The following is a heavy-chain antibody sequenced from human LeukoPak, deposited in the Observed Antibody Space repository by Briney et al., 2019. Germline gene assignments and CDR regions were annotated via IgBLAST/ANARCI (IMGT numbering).Heavy chain of an antibody. CDR3: ASGTRRYYYGSGSYYNRWYYFDY. Sequence: GGSLRLSCAASGFTFSSYSMNWVRQAPGKGLEWVSSISISSSYIYYADSVKGRFTISRENAKNSLYLQMNSLRAEDTAVYYCASGTRRYYYGSGSYYNRWYYFDYWGQGTLVTVSS. V-gene: IGHV3-21*01. J-gene: IGHJ4*02. CDR2: ISISSSYI. CDR1: GFTFSSYS. D-gene: IGHD3-10*01.